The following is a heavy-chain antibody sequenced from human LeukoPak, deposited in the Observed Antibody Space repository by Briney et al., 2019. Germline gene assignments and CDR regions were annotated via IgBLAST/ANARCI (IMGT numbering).Heavy chain of an antibody. D-gene: IGHD3-10*01. CDR1: GDSINSHY. CDR3: ASVHTYGSDAFDM. CDR2: IYTSGKT. V-gene: IGHV4-4*07. Sequence: ASETLSLTCTVSGDSINSHYWSWIRQPAGKGLEWIGRIYTSGKTNYNPSVKSRVIMSMDTSRNQFSLTLTSLTAADTAVYYCASVHTYGSDAFDMWGQGTMVTDSS. J-gene: IGHJ3*02.